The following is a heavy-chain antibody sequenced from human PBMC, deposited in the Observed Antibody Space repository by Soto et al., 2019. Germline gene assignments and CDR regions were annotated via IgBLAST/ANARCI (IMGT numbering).Heavy chain of an antibody. D-gene: IGHD3-3*01. V-gene: IGHV3-23*01. CDR3: ASMKVFGVSQYPLDV. J-gene: IGHJ6*02. CDR1: GFTFSNFV. CDR2: VSGSGDNT. Sequence: PGGSLRLSCASSGFTFSNFVMSWVRQAPGKGLEWISGVSGSGDNTYYADSVKGRFTISRDNSKNTVFLQMSSLRVEDAAIYYCASMKVFGVSQYPLDVWGRGTTVTVSS.